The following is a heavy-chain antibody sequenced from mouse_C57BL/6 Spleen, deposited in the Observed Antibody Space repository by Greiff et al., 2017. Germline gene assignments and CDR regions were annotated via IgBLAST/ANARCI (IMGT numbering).Heavy chain of an antibody. CDR3: ARVTTRYFDY. V-gene: IGHV1-82*01. CDR2: IYPGDGDT. J-gene: IGHJ2*01. D-gene: IGHD1-1*01. Sequence: VQLQQPGPELVKPGASVKISCKASGYAFSSSWLNWVKQRPGKGLEWIGRIYPGDGDTNYNGKFKGKATLTADTSSSTAYMQLSSLTSEDSAVYFWARVTTRYFDYWGQGTTLTVSS. CDR1: GYAFSSSW.